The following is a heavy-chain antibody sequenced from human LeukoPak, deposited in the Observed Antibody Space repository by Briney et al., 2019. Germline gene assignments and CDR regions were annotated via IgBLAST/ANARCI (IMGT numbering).Heavy chain of an antibody. CDR2: IYHSGST. V-gene: IGHV4-38-2*01. D-gene: IGHD5-12*01. CDR1: GYSISSGYY. J-gene: IGHJ4*02. Sequence: SETLSLTCAVSGYSISSGYYWGWIRQPPGKGLEWIGSIYHSGSTYYNPSLKSRVTISVDTSKNQFSLKLSSVTAADTAVYYCAVATIRYFDYWGQGTLVTVSS. CDR3: AVATIRYFDY.